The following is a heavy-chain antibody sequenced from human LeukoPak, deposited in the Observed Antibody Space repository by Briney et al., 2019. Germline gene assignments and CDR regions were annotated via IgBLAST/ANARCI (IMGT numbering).Heavy chain of an antibody. CDR2: IGTAGDT. D-gene: IGHD5-24*01. J-gene: IGHJ3*02. CDR1: GFTFSTYD. V-gene: IGHV3-13*01. CDR3: TRGGRDGFDI. Sequence: GGSLRLSCAASGFTFSTYDMHWVRLTAGKGLEWVSGIGTAGDTYYSGSVNGRFIISRENAKSSSYLQMNSLRVGDTALYYCTRGGRDGFDIWGRGTLVTVSS.